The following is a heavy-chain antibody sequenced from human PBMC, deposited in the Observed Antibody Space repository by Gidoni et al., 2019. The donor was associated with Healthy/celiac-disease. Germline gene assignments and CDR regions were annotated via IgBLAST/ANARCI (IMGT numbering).Heavy chain of an antibody. J-gene: IGHJ3*02. D-gene: IGHD6-13*01. V-gene: IGHV1-18*01. CDR2: ISSYHGNT. Sequence: QVQLVQSGAEVKKPGASVKVSCKASGYTFTSYGISWVRQAPGQGLEWSGWISSYHGNTTYAQKLQGRVTMTTDTSTSTAYMGLRSLRSDDTAVYYCARDEPRIAAAGNDAFDIWGQGTMVTVSS. CDR3: ARDEPRIAAAGNDAFDI. CDR1: GYTFTSYG.